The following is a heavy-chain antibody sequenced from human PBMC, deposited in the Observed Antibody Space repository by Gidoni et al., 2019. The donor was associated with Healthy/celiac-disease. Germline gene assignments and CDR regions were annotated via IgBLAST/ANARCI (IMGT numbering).Heavy chain of an antibody. D-gene: IGHD3-10*01. V-gene: IGHV3-7*01. CDR1: GFTFSSYW. J-gene: IGHJ4*02. CDR2: IKQDGSEK. CDR3: ARGTYYYGSGSYW. Sequence: EVQLVESGGGLVQPGGSLRHSCAASGFTFSSYWMRWVRQAPGKGLEWVANIKQDGSEKYYVDSVKGRFTISRDNAKNSLYLQMNSLRAEDTAVYYGARGTYYYGSGSYWWGQGTLVTVSS.